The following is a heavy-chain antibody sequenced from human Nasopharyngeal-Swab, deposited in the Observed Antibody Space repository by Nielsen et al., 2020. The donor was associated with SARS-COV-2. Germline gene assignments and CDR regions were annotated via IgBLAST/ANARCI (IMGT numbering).Heavy chain of an antibody. CDR3: ARGVIAAAGGDY. V-gene: IGHV4-34*01. J-gene: IGHJ4*02. CDR2: INHSGST. Sequence: WIRQPPGKGLEWIGEINHSGSTNYNPSLKSRVTISVDTSKNQFSLKLSSVTAADTAVHYCARGVIAAAGGDYWGQGTLVTVSS. D-gene: IGHD6-13*01.